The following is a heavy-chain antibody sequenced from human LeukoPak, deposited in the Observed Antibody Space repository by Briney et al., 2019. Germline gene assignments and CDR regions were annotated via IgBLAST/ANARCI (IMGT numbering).Heavy chain of an antibody. CDR1: GFTFNSYS. CDR3: ARDRSGSYPAFDY. CDR2: ISSSSSTI. J-gene: IGHJ4*02. D-gene: IGHD1-26*01. Sequence: GGSLRLSCAASGFTFNSYSMNWVRQAPGKGLEWVSYISSSSSTIYYADSVKGRFTLSRDNAKSPVYLQMNSLRAEDTAVYYCARDRSGSYPAFDYWGQGTLVTVSS. V-gene: IGHV3-48*01.